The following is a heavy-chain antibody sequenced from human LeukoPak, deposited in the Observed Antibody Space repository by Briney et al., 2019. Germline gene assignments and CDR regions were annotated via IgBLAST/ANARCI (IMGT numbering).Heavy chain of an antibody. J-gene: IGHJ4*02. Sequence: SETLSLTCAVYGGSFSGYYWSWIRQPPGKGLEWIGEINHSGSTNYNPSLKSRVTISVDTSKNQFSLKLSSVTAADTAVYYCARQVRSGSGSPVPPPDYWGQGTLVTVSS. CDR3: ARQVRSGSGSPVPPPDY. CDR1: GGSFSGYY. V-gene: IGHV4-34*01. D-gene: IGHD1-26*01. CDR2: INHSGST.